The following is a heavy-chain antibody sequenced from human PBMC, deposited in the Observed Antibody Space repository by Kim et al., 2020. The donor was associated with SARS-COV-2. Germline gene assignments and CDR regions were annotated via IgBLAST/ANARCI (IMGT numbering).Heavy chain of an antibody. Sequence: SETLSLTCTVSGVSISGSYWSWIRQPPGKELEWIGYMSDNGNTDYNPSLRSRVTISVDTSKNQFSLKLRSMTAADTAVYYCARREREARQGGIDYWGQGT. D-gene: IGHD6-6*01. J-gene: IGHJ4*02. CDR2: MSDNGNT. CDR1: GVSISGSY. CDR3: ARREREARQGGIDY. V-gene: IGHV4-59*08.